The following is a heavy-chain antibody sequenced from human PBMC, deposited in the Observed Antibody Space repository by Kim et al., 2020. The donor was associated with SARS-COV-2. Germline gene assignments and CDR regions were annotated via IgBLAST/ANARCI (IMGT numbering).Heavy chain of an antibody. CDR2: INPNSGGT. J-gene: IGHJ2*01. CDR3: ARDHHSSGYFDL. D-gene: IGHD2-15*01. V-gene: IGHV1-2*06. Sequence: ASVKVSCKASGYTFTGYYMHWVRQAPGQGLEWMGRINPNSGGTNYAQKFQGRVTMTRDTSISTAYMELSRLRSDDTAVYYCARDHHSSGYFDLWGRGTLVTVSS. CDR1: GYTFTGYY.